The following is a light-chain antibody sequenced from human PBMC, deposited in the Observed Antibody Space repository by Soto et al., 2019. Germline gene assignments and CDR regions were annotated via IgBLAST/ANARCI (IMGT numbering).Light chain of an antibody. V-gene: IGKV1-27*01. CDR2: AAS. CDR3: QKYSSAPFT. Sequence: DIQMTQSPSSLSASVGDRVTITCRASQGITNCLAWYQQKPGTVPKLLIYAASTLQSGVPSRFSGSGFGTDFTLNISSLQPEDVATYYCQKYSSAPFTFGPGTKVDIK. CDR1: QGITNC. J-gene: IGKJ3*01.